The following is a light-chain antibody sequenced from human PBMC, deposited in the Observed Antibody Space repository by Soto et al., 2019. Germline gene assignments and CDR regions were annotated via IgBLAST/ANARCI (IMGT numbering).Light chain of an antibody. CDR3: QQYNDLST. J-gene: IGKJ2*01. Sequence: EILMTQSPATLSVSPGERATLSCRASQSVSSNLAWYQQRPGQAPRLLIYGASTRATGIPARFSGSGSGTEFTLTINILQSEDFAVYFCQQYNDLSTFGQGTKLEIK. CDR1: QSVSSN. CDR2: GAS. V-gene: IGKV3-15*01.